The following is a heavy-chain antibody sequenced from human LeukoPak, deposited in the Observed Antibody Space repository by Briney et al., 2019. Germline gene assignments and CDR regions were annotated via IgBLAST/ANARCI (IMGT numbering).Heavy chain of an antibody. V-gene: IGHV3-74*01. CDR3: ARLEIGGYSYGYFY. D-gene: IGHD5-18*01. CDR2: INSDGSST. J-gene: IGHJ4*02. CDR1: GFTFSSYW. Sequence: PGGSLRLSCAASGFTFSSYWMHWVRQAPGKGLVWVSRINSDGSSTSYVDSVKGRFTISRDNAKNTLYLQMNSLRAEDTAVYYCARLEIGGYSYGYFYWGQGTLVTVSS.